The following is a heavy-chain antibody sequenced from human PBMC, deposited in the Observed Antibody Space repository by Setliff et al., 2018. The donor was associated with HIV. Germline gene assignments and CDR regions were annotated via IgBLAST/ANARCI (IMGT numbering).Heavy chain of an antibody. V-gene: IGHV4-4*02. CDR1: GGSISDNNW. CDR3: ARILVAAAGTGFDP. CDR2: IYHSGSA. Sequence: PSETLSLTCAVSGGSISDNNWWSWVRQPPGKGLEWIGEIYHSGSANYNPSLKSRVIISIDKSKNKFSLKVSSVTAADTAVYYCARILVAAAGTGFDPWGQGILVTVSS. J-gene: IGHJ5*02. D-gene: IGHD6-13*01.